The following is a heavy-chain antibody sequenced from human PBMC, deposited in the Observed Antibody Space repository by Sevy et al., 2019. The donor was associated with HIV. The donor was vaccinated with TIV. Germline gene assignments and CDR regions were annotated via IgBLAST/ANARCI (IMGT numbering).Heavy chain of an antibody. CDR3: ARDLYSGYSFYYYYGMDV. J-gene: IGHJ6*02. V-gene: IGHV3-33*01. Sequence: GGSLRLSCAASGLTFSSYGMHWVRQAPGKGLEWVAVIWYDGSNKYYADSVKGRFTISRDNSKNTLYLQMNSLRAEDTAVYYCARDLYSGYSFYYYYGMDVWGQGTTVTVSS. CDR2: IWYDGSNK. CDR1: GLTFSSYG. D-gene: IGHD5-12*01.